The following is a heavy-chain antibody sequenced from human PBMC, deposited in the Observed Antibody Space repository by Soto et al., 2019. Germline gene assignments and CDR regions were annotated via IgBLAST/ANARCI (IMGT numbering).Heavy chain of an antibody. V-gene: IGHV1-69*01. CDR2: IVPMSGTP. CDR3: AKKGGGDCPGGGCFSLDF. CDR1: GATFRTNP. J-gene: IGHJ4*02. D-gene: IGHD2-15*01. Sequence: QVQLVQSGAEVKKPGSSVKVSCKVSGATFRTNPIAWVRQAPGQGLEWMGGIVPMSGTPKYAQKFQDRVTIIADESTSTAYMGLRTLSSEDTALYYCAKKGGGDCPGGGCFSLDFWGQGTLITVSS.